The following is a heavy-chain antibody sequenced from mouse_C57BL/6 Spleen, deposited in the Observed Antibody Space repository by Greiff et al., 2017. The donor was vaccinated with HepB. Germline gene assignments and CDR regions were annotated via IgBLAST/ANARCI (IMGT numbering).Heavy chain of an antibody. CDR2: INPNNGGT. Sequence: EVQLQQSGPELVKPGASVKMSCKASGYTFTDYNMHWVKQSHGKSLEWIGYINPNNGGTSYNQKFKGKATLTVNKSSSTAYMELRSLTSEDSAVYYCARRGYYGSSLWFAYWGQGTLVTVSA. J-gene: IGHJ3*01. CDR1: GYTFTDYN. CDR3: ARRGYYGSSLWFAY. V-gene: IGHV1-22*01. D-gene: IGHD1-1*01.